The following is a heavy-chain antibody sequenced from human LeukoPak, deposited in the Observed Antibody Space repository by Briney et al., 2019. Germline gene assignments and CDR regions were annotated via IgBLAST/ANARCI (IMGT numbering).Heavy chain of an antibody. V-gene: IGHV1-18*01. CDR3: ARADIMAIASSGWYGFDY. D-gene: IGHD6-19*01. Sequence: GASVKVSCKASGYTFTSYGISWVRQAPGQGLEWMGWISGYNGNINYAQKLQGRVTMTTDTSTSTAYMELRSLRSDDTAVYYCARADIMAIASSGWYGFDYWGQGTLVTVSS. CDR2: ISGYNGNI. J-gene: IGHJ4*02. CDR1: GYTFTSYG.